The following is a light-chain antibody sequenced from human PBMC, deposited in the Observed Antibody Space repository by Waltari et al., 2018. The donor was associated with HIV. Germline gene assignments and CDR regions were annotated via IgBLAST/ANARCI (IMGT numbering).Light chain of an antibody. CDR2: QDN. J-gene: IGLJ2*01. Sequence: SYELTQPPSVSVSPGQTATITCSGDKLGDKYASWYQQKPGQSPVLVIYQDNKRPSGIPERFSGSKSGNTATLTITRVEAGDEADYHCQIWDSASDHVIFGGGTKLTVL. CDR1: KLGDKY. V-gene: IGLV3-1*01. CDR3: QIWDSASDHVI.